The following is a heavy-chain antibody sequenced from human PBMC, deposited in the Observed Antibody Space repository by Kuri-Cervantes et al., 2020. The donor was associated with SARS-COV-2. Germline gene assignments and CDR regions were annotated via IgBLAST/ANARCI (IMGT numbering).Heavy chain of an antibody. CDR3: ARGAYDFWSGYYPRYYFDC. J-gene: IGHJ4*02. Sequence: GSLRLSCSVSGYSISGSYYWGWIRQPPGKGQEWIGSMYHSGSTYYNPSLKSRVTISVDTSKNQFSLKLSSVTAADTAVYYCARGAYDFWSGYYPRYYFDCWGQGTLVTVSS. D-gene: IGHD3-3*01. V-gene: IGHV4-38-2*02. CDR1: GYSISGSYY. CDR2: MYHSGST.